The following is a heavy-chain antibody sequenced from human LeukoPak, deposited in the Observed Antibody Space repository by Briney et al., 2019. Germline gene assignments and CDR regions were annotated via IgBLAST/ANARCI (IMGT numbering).Heavy chain of an antibody. J-gene: IGHJ6*03. CDR3: ARGSGTNDFWSGYYYYYYYMDV. V-gene: IGHV4-59*01. D-gene: IGHD3-3*01. CDR2: VYYTGST. CDR1: GGSISSYY. Sequence: SETLSLTCTVSGGSISSYYWSWVRQPPGKGLEWIGFVYYTGSTNYSPSLKSRVTISVDTSKNQFSLKLSSVTAADTAVYYCARGSGTNDFWSGYYYYYYYMDVWGKGTTVTVSS.